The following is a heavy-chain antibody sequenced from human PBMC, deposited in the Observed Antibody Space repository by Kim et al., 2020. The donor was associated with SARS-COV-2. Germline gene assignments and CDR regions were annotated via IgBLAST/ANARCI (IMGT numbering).Heavy chain of an antibody. J-gene: IGHJ6*02. CDR1: GYTFTSYA. V-gene: IGHV7-4-1*02. Sequence: ASVKVSCKASGYTFTSYAMNWVRQAPGQGLEWMGWINTNTGNPTYAQGFTGRFVFSLDTSVSTAYLQISSLKAEDTAVYYCAVSSGWSYYYYYGMDVWGQGTTVTVSS. CDR2: INTNTGNP. CDR3: AVSSGWSYYYYYGMDV. D-gene: IGHD6-19*01.